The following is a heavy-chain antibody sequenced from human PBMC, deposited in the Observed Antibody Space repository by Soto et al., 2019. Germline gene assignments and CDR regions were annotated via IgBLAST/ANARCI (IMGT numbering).Heavy chain of an antibody. CDR2: IIPIFGTA. D-gene: IGHD2-15*01. CDR1: GYTFTSYA. Sequence: ASVKVSCKASGYTFTSYAVHWVRQAPGQGLEWMGGIIPIFGTANYAQKFQGRVTITADESTSTAYMELSSLRSEDTAVYYCARVYCSGGSCRQDYWGQGTLVTVSS. CDR3: ARVYCSGGSCRQDY. V-gene: IGHV1-69*13. J-gene: IGHJ4*02.